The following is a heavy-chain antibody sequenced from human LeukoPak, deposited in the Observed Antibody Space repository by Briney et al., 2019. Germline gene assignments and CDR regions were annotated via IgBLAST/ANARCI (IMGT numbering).Heavy chain of an antibody. CDR1: GYTFTSSG. V-gene: IGHV1-18*01. CDR2: ISAYNGNT. J-gene: IGHJ2*01. CDR3: ARITMVRGVIFDWYFDL. D-gene: IGHD3-10*01. Sequence: GASVKVSCKASGYTFTSSGISWVRQAPGQGLEWLGCISAYNGNTNYAQKVQGRVTMTSDTSTRTAYMELRSLTSDDTAVYYCARITMVRGVIFDWYFDLWGRGTLVTVSS.